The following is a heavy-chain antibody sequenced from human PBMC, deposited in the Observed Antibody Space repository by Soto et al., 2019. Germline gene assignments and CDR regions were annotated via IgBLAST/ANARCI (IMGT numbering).Heavy chain of an antibody. V-gene: IGHV3-21*06. J-gene: IGHJ6*02. Sequence: SGGSLRLSCVASGFTFSSHPMNWVRQAPGKGLEWVSSISSSSSYMYYTDSVKGRFTISRDNAKNTVYLQMQSLRAEDAAVYYCARDVIKSPGINYYGMDVWGQGTTVTVSS. CDR3: ARDVIKSPGINYYGMDV. CDR2: ISSSSSYM. CDR1: GFTFSSHP.